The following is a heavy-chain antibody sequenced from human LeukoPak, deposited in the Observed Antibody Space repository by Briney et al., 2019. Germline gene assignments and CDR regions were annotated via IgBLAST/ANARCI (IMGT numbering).Heavy chain of an antibody. J-gene: IGHJ3*02. CDR2: ISSSGSTI. D-gene: IGHD1-26*01. CDR1: GFTSSDYY. V-gene: IGHV3-11*04. CDR3: ARVNIGGSYYIDPFYAFDI. Sequence: KSGGSLRLSCAASGFTSSDYYMSWIRQAPGKGLEWVSYISSSGSTIYYADSVKGRFTISRDNAKNSLYLQMNSLRAEDTAVYYCARVNIGGSYYIDPFYAFDIWGQGTMVTVSS.